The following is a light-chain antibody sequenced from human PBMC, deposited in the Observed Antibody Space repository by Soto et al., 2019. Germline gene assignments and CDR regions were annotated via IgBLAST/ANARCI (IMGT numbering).Light chain of an antibody. V-gene: IGKV1-39*01. J-gene: IGKJ4*01. CDR2: AAS. CDR3: HQSYSTPLT. Sequence: DLQMTQSPSSLSASVGDRVTITCRASQTIGRDLNWYQQKEGKAPTVLIYAASILQSGVPPRFSGSASGTEFTLTISSLQPEDFAPYYCHQSYSTPLTFGGGTQVEI. CDR1: QTIGRD.